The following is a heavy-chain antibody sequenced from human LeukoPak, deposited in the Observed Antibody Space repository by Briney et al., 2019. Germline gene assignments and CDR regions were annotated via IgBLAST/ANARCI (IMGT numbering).Heavy chain of an antibody. V-gene: IGHV3-23*01. Sequence: GRSLRLSCAASGFTFSNYAMSWVRQAPGKGLEWVSCISSGGTTYYTDSVKGRFTISKDNSKNTLYLQVNSLRAEDTAVYYCAKRGASVDGRYWYFDLWGRGTLVTVSS. CDR2: ISSGGTT. CDR3: AKRGASVDGRYWYFDL. J-gene: IGHJ2*01. D-gene: IGHD2-15*01. CDR1: GFTFSNYA.